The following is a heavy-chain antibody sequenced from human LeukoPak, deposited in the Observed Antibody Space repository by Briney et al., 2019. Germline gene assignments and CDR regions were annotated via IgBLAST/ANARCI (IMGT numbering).Heavy chain of an antibody. CDR3: ASTGYSSSWYANH. CDR2: IIPIFGTA. CDR1: GGTFSSYA. J-gene: IGHJ5*02. V-gene: IGHV1-69*05. Sequence: ASVKVSCKASGGTFSSYAISWVRQAPGQGLEWMGGIIPIFGTANYAQKFQGRVTITTDESTSTAYMELSSLRSEDTAVYYCASTGYSSSWYANHWGQGTLVTVSS. D-gene: IGHD6-13*01.